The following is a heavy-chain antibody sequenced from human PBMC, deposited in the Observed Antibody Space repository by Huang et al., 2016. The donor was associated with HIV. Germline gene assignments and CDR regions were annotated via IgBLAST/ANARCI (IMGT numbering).Heavy chain of an antibody. CDR2: VYDIWTT. CDR3: VRDQGRLAVGGIDNWFDP. Sequence: QVRLQESGPGLVKPSETLSLSCTVSGDSVSSHYWGWIRHPPGKGLEWIGTVYDIWTTKYNPRLKSRITISVDTSKNGFSLNITSVSAADTAMYFCVRDQGRLAVGGIDNWFDPWGQGALVTVSS. CDR1: GDSVSSHY. D-gene: IGHD6-19*01. J-gene: IGHJ5*02. V-gene: IGHV4-59*02.